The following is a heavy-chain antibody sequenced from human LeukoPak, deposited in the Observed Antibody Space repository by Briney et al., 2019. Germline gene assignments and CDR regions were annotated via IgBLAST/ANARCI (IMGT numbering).Heavy chain of an antibody. V-gene: IGHV3-33*06. J-gene: IGHJ1*01. CDR2: IWYGGSNK. Sequence: GRSLRLSCAASGFTFSSYGMHWVRQAPGKGLEWVAVIWYGGSNKYYADSVKGRFTISRDNSKNTLYLQMNSLRAEDTAVYYCAKDPGIAVAGTREYFQHWGQGTLVTVSS. D-gene: IGHD6-19*01. CDR3: AKDPGIAVAGTREYFQH. CDR1: GFTFSSYG.